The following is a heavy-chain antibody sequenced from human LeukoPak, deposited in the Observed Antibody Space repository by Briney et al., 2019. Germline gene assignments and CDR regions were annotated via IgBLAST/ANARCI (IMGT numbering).Heavy chain of an antibody. CDR3: AKDKRAFRDAFDI. Sequence: GGSLRLSCVASGFTFSDYPMNWVRQTPGKGLEWVSYINNGGSLILYSDSVKGRFSISRDDARKSLNLQMNSLRAEDTALYYCAKDKRAFRDAFDIWGQGTMVTVSS. V-gene: IGHV3-48*01. CDR2: INNGGSLI. J-gene: IGHJ3*02. CDR1: GFTFSDYP.